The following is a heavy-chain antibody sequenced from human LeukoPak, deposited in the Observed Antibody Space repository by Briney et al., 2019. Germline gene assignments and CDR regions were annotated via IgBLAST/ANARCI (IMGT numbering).Heavy chain of an antibody. D-gene: IGHD2-21*01. CDR1: DGSISSGGYY. V-gene: IGHV4-31*03. Sequence: SQTLSLTCTVSDGSISSGGYYWSWIRQHPGKGLEWIGYIYYSGSTYYNPSLKSRVTISVDTSKNQFSLKLSSVTAADTAVYYCARVMGIGVIDDAFDIWGQGTMVTVSS. CDR3: ARVMGIGVIDDAFDI. J-gene: IGHJ3*02. CDR2: IYYSGST.